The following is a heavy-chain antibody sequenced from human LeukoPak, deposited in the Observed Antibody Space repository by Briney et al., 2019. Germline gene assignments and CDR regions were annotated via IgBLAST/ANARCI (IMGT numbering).Heavy chain of an antibody. Sequence: ASVKVSCKASGYTFTGYYMHWVRQAPGQGLEWMGWINPNGGGINYAQKFQGWVTMTRDTSISTAYMELSRLRSDDTAVYYCARGYYDSSGAFDYWGQGTPVTVSS. V-gene: IGHV1-2*04. CDR1: GYTFTGYY. CDR3: ARGYYDSSGAFDY. D-gene: IGHD3-22*01. CDR2: INPNGGGI. J-gene: IGHJ4*02.